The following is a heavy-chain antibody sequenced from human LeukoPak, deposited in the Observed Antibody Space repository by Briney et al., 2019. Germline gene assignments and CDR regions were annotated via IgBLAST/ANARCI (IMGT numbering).Heavy chain of an antibody. CDR1: GGSISSYY. V-gene: IGHV4-4*07. CDR3: ARDDYYYYYMDV. CDR2: IYTSGST. J-gene: IGHJ6*03. Sequence: SETLSLTCTVSGGSISSYYWSWIRQPAGKGLEWIGRIYTSGSTNYNPSLKSRVTISVDNSKNQFSLKLSSVTAADTAVYYCARDDYYYYYMDVWGKGTTVTVSS.